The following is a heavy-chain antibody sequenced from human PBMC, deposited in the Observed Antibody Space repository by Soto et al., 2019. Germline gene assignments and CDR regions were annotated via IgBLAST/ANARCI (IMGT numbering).Heavy chain of an antibody. CDR1: DGSFIGYF. Sequence: QVELQQWGPGLVKPSETLSLTCTIHDGSFIGYFWSWIRQSPEKGLEWIGEINHSGRTSYNLSLRSRVTISVHTSNNQFSLKLTSVTAADTAVYYCARGYVRATAYFDAWGQGSPVIVSS. CDR3: ARGYVRATAYFDA. D-gene: IGHD2-21*02. V-gene: IGHV4-34*01. J-gene: IGHJ4*02. CDR2: INHSGRT.